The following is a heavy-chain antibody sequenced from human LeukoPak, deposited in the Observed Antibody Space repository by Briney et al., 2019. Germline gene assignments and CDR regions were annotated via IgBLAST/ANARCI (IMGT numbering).Heavy chain of an antibody. Sequence: PGGSLRLSCAVSGITLSNYGMTWVRRAPGKGLEWVAGINYTGGRTNYADSVKGRFTISRDNPKNTLYLQMNSLRAEDTAVDFCAKRGVVIRVILVGFHKEAYYFDSWGQGALVTVSS. CDR1: GITLSNYG. CDR3: AKRGVVIRVILVGFHKEAYYFDS. J-gene: IGHJ4*02. D-gene: IGHD3-22*01. V-gene: IGHV3-23*01. CDR2: INYTGGRT.